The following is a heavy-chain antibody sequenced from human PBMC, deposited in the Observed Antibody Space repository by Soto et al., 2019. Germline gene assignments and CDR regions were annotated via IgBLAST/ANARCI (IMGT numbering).Heavy chain of an antibody. Sequence: GGSLRLSCAASGFIVSNNYMNWVRQAPGKGLEWVSVIYTGGRTSYGDSVKGRFTISRDNSKNTLYLQMNSLRAEDTAIYYCAKATLRVVHPLVFDYWGQGSLVTVSS. CDR3: AKATLRVVHPLVFDY. CDR2: IYTGGRT. D-gene: IGHD3-3*01. V-gene: IGHV3-53*01. J-gene: IGHJ4*02. CDR1: GFIVSNNY.